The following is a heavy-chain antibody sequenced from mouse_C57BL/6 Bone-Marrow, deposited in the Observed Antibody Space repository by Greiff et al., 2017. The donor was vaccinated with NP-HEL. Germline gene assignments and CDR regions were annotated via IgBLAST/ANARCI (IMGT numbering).Heavy chain of an antibody. CDR2: ISYDGSN. Sequence: EVQLQQSGPGLVKPSQSLSLTCSVTGYSITSGYYWNWIRQFPGNKLEWMGYISYDGSNNYNPSLKNRISITRDTSKNQFFLKLNSVTTEDTATYYCAREGRLAWFAYWGQGTLVTVSA. CDR1: GYSITSGYY. J-gene: IGHJ3*01. CDR3: AREGRLAWFAY. V-gene: IGHV3-6*01.